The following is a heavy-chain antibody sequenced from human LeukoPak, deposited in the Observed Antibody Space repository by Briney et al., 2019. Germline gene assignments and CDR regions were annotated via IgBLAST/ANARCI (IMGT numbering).Heavy chain of an antibody. CDR1: GGTFSSYA. D-gene: IGHD3-10*01. Sequence: SVKVSCKASGGTFSSYAISWVRQAPGQGLEWMGGIIPIFGTANYAQKFQGRVTITADESTSTAYMELSSLRSEDTAVYYCATAGWFGEFIFDYWGQGTLVTVSS. CDR3: ATAGWFGEFIFDY. CDR2: IIPIFGTA. V-gene: IGHV1-69*13. J-gene: IGHJ4*02.